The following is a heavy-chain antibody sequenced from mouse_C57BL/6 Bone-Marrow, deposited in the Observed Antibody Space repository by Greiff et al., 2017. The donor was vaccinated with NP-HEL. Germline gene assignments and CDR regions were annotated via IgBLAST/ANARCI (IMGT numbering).Heavy chain of an antibody. CDR3: EREGGSSYGWYFDV. V-gene: IGHV3-5*01. J-gene: IGHJ1*03. Sequence: DVQLVESGPGLVKPSQTVFLTCTVTGISITTGNYRWSWIRQFPGNKLVWIGYIYYSGTITYNPSLTCRTTITSDTPKNQFFLEMNSSTAEDTATYYCEREGGSSYGWYFDVWGTGTTVADSS. D-gene: IGHD1-1*01. CDR1: GISITTGNYR. CDR2: IYYSGTI.